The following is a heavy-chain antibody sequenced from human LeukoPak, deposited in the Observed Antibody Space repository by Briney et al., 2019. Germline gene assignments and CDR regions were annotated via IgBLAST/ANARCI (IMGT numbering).Heavy chain of an antibody. CDR2: IYYSGST. D-gene: IGHD6-19*01. Sequence: SETLSLTCTVSGGSMSPYHWGWIRQPPGKGLEWTGYIYYSGSTNYNPSLESRITISVDTSKNQFSLKLSSVTAADTAIYYCARAVSGRFDYWGQGTLVTVSS. V-gene: IGHV4-59*08. CDR3: ARAVSGRFDY. CDR1: GGSMSPYH. J-gene: IGHJ4*02.